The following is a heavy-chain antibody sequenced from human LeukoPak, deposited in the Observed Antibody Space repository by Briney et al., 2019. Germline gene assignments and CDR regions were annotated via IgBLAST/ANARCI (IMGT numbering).Heavy chain of an antibody. CDR3: AKSWGYYDSSGYQDY. D-gene: IGHD3-22*01. CDR1: GFTFSDYY. CDR2: ISSSGTTI. J-gene: IGHJ4*02. Sequence: GGSLRLSCAASGFTFSDYYMSWIRQAPGKGLEWVSYISSSGTTIYYADSVKGRFTISRDNAKNSLYLQMNSLRAEDTAVYYCAKSWGYYDSSGYQDYWGQGTLVTVSS. V-gene: IGHV3-11*01.